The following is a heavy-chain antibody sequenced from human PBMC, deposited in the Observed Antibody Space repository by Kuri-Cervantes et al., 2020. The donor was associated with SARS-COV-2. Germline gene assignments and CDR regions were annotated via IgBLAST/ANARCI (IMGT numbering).Heavy chain of an antibody. CDR3: AGSHDYGDYVSGRLDY. Sequence: ESLKISCTVSGGSISSSRYYWGWIRQPPGKGLEWIGSIYYSGSTYYNPSLKSRVTISVDTSKNQFSLKLSSATAADTAVYYCAGSHDYGDYVSGRLDYWGQGTLVTVSS. CDR2: IYYSGST. V-gene: IGHV4-39*07. J-gene: IGHJ4*02. D-gene: IGHD4-17*01. CDR1: GGSISSSRYY.